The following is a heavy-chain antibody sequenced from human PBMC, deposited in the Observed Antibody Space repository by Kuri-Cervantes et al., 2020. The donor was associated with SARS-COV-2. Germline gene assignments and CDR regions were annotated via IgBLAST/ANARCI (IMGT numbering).Heavy chain of an antibody. V-gene: IGHV3-9*01. CDR1: GFTFDDYA. Sequence: GGSLRLSCAASGFTFDDYAMHWVRQAPGKGLEWVSGISWNSGSTYYADSVKGRFTISRDNSKNTLYLQMNSLRAEDTAVYYCAKDIAVAGHFDYWGQGTLVTVSS. CDR3: AKDIAVAGHFDY. J-gene: IGHJ4*02. D-gene: IGHD6-19*01. CDR2: ISWNSGST.